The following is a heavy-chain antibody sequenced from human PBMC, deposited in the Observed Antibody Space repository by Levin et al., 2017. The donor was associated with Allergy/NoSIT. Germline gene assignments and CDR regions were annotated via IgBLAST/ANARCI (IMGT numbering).Heavy chain of an antibody. V-gene: IGHV3-23*01. CDR2: IDGSGGAT. Sequence: GGSLRLSCIASGFTFSNYAMTWVRQVPGKGLEWVADIDGSGGATTYADSVKGRFTISRDNSKNTLSLQMKNLRADDTAIYYCAKSLPFYYDSSGTTPAMDVWGQGTTVTVSS. CDR3: AKSLPFYYDSSGTTPAMDV. CDR1: GFTFSNYA. D-gene: IGHD3-22*01. J-gene: IGHJ6*02.